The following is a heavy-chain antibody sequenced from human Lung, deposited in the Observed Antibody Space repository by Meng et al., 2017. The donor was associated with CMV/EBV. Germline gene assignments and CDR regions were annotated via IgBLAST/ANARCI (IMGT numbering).Heavy chain of an antibody. CDR1: ESFSGYY. V-gene: IGHV4-34*01. Sequence: ESFSGYYWGWVRQPPGKGLEWIGEINHSGSTNYNPSLKSRVTISVDTSKNQFSLKLSSVTAADTAVYYCARVGGYCSSTSCDNWFDPWGQGTLVTVSS. CDR3: ARVGGYCSSTSCDNWFDP. D-gene: IGHD2-2*01. CDR2: INHSGST. J-gene: IGHJ5*02.